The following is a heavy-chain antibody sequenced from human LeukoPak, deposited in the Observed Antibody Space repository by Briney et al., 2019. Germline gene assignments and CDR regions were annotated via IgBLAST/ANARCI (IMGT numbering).Heavy chain of an antibody. CDR3: ATDPLIAAAVGY. CDR1: GYTLTELS. D-gene: IGHD6-13*01. Sequence: GASVKVSCKVSGYTLTELSMHWVRQAPGKGLEWMGGFDPEDGETIYAQKFQGRVTMTEDTSTDTAYMELSSLRSEDTAVYYCATDPLIAAAVGYWGQGTLVTVSS. V-gene: IGHV1-24*01. CDR2: FDPEDGET. J-gene: IGHJ4*02.